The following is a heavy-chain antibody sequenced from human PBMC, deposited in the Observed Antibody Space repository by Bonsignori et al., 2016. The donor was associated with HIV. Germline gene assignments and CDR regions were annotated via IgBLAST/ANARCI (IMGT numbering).Heavy chain of an antibody. CDR2: INHSGST. J-gene: IGHJ4*02. Sequence: SETLSLTCAVYGGSFSGYYWSWIRQPPGKGLEWIGEINHSGSTNYNPSLKSRVTISVDTSKNQFSLKLSSVTAADTAVYYCARGRRSSGIRYWGQGTLVTVSS. D-gene: IGHD6-19*01. CDR1: GGSFSGYY. V-gene: IGHV4-34*01. CDR3: ARGRRSSGIRY.